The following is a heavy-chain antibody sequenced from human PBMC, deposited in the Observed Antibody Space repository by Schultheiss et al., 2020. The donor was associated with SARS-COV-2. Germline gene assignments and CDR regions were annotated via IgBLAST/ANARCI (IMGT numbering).Heavy chain of an antibody. Sequence: GSLRLSCTVSGGSISSTNYYWTWIRQHPGKGLEWIGYIYYSGSTNYNPSLKSRVTISVDTSKNQFSLKLSSVTAADTAVYYCARWEGGSSEIIWGQGTMVTVSS. CDR2: IYYSGST. J-gene: IGHJ3*02. CDR3: ARWEGGSSEII. D-gene: IGHD3-22*01. CDR1: GGSISSTNYY. V-gene: IGHV4-61*01.